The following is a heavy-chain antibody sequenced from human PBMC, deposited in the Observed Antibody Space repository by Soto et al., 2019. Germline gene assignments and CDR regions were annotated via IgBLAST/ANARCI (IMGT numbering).Heavy chain of an antibody. D-gene: IGHD2-8*01. V-gene: IGHV3-74*01. CDR2: INGDGSST. CDR3: ARDTNYKMDV. J-gene: IGHJ6*02. CDR1: GFTFSGFTFSSYW. Sequence: TGGSLRLSCAASGFTFSGFTFSSYWIHWVRQAPGKGLVWVARINGDGSSTSYADSVKGRFTISRDNAKNTLHLQMNGLTADDTAVYYCARDTNYKMDVWGQGTTVTVSS.